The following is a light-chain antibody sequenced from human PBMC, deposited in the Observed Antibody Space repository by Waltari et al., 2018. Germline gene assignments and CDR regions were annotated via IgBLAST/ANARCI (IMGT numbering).Light chain of an antibody. Sequence: SYELTQPPSVSVSPGQTARITCSGDALPKQYACWYQQKPGQAPVVVIYKDTERPSGKPDRFSGSSSGTTVTLTISGVQAEDEADYYCQSEDSSGKVFGGGTKLTVL. CDR2: KDT. CDR1: ALPKQY. CDR3: QSEDSSGKV. V-gene: IGLV3-25*03. J-gene: IGLJ2*01.